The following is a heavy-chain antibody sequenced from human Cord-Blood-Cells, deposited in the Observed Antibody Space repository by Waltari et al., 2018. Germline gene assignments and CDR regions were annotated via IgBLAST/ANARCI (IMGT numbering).Heavy chain of an antibody. CDR2: KKQDGSGK. J-gene: IGHJ4*02. V-gene: IGHV3-7*01. CDR1: GFTFSSYW. D-gene: IGHD3-10*01. CDR3: ARDRGVGGGVSFDY. Sequence: EVQLVESGGGLVQPGGSLRLSCAASGFTFSSYWMSWVRQAPGKGLGWVANKKQDGSGKYYVDSVKGRFTISRDNAKNSLYLQMNSLRAEDTAGYYCARDRGVGGGVSFDYWGQGTLVTVSS.